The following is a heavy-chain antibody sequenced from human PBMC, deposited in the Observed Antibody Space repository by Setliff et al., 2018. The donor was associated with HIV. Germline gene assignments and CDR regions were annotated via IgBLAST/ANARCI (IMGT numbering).Heavy chain of an antibody. CDR2: MNPNSSRA. Sequence: RASVKVSCKASGYTFTNYDINWVRQSPGQGLEWLGWMNPNSSRAGSAQMFQGRLTMTRDTSTSTAYMELSSLTSDDTAIYYCARGRLSWSPDFWGQGTLVTVSS. CDR3: ARGRLSWSPDF. CDR1: GYTFTNYD. V-gene: IGHV1-8*02. J-gene: IGHJ4*02.